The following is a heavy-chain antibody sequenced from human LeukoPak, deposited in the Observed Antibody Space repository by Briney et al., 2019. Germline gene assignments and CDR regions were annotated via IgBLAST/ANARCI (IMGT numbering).Heavy chain of an antibody. V-gene: IGHV4-34*01. CDR3: ARRSWRFSHLHNWFDP. CDR1: GGSFSGYS. Sequence: PSETLSLTCAVYGGSFSGYSWSWIRQPPGKRLEWIGEINHSGSTNYNPSLKSRVTISVDTSKNQFSLKLSSVTAADTAIYYCARRSWRFSHLHNWFDPWGQGTLVTVSS. J-gene: IGHJ5*02. D-gene: IGHD3-3*01. CDR2: INHSGST.